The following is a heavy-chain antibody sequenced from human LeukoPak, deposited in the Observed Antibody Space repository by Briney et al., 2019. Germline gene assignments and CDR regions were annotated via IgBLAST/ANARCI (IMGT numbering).Heavy chain of an antibody. D-gene: IGHD6-19*01. CDR1: GFTFDDYA. Sequence: PGRSLRLPCAASGFTFDDYAMHWVRQAPGKGLEWVSGIGWNGAYIVYVDSVKGRFTISRDNAKNSLYLQMNSLRAEDTALYYCAKVVAVAGSKGVRAFDIWGPGTMVTVSS. V-gene: IGHV3-9*01. CDR2: IGWNGAYI. J-gene: IGHJ3*02. CDR3: AKVVAVAGSKGVRAFDI.